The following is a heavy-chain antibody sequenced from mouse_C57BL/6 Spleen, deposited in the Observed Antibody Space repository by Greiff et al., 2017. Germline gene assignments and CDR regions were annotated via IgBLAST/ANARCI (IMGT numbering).Heavy chain of an antibody. Sequence: VQLQQPGAELVMPGASVKLSCKASGYTFTSYWMHWVKQRPGQGLEWIGEIDPSDSYTNYNQKFKGKSTLTVDKSSSTAYMQLSSLTSEDSAVYYCARPYYYGSSSWYFDVWGTGTTVTVSS. CDR3: ARPYYYGSSSWYFDV. J-gene: IGHJ1*03. CDR2: IDPSDSYT. V-gene: IGHV1-69*01. CDR1: GYTFTSYW. D-gene: IGHD1-1*01.